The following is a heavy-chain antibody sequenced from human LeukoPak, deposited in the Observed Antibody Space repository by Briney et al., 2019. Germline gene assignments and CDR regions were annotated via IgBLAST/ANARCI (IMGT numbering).Heavy chain of an antibody. D-gene: IGHD1-26*01. Sequence: TAGGSLGLSCAASGFTFSSYSMNWVRRAPGKGLEWVSSLSSSSTYIYYADSVKGRFTISRDNAKNSLYLQMNGLRAEDTAVYYCARDPGSGSSSNYYFDYWGQGTLVTVSS. CDR3: ARDPGSGSSSNYYFDY. CDR1: GFTFSSYS. CDR2: LSSSSTYI. J-gene: IGHJ4*02. V-gene: IGHV3-21*01.